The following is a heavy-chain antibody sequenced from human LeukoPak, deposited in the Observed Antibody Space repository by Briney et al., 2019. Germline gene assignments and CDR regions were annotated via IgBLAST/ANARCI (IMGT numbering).Heavy chain of an antibody. Sequence: GGSPRLSCAASGFTFDDYGMSWVRQAPGKGLEWVSGINWNGGSTGYADSVKGRFTISRDNAKNTLYLQMNSLRAEDTALYYCARDMATIGAFDYWGQGTLVTGSS. J-gene: IGHJ4*02. CDR2: INWNGGST. CDR3: ARDMATIGAFDY. CDR1: GFTFDDYG. V-gene: IGHV3-20*04. D-gene: IGHD5-24*01.